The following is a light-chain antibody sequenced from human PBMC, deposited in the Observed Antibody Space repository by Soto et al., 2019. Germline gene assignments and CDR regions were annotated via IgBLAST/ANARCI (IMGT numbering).Light chain of an antibody. CDR3: QQYGSSPRT. J-gene: IGKJ1*01. Sequence: EIVLTQAPGTLSLSPGERATLSCRASQSVSSSYLAWYQQKPGQAPRXXIYDASSRATGIPDRFSGSGSGTDVTITISRLEPEDFEVYYCQQYGSSPRTFGQGTKVDIK. CDR2: DAS. CDR1: QSVSSSY. V-gene: IGKV3-20*01.